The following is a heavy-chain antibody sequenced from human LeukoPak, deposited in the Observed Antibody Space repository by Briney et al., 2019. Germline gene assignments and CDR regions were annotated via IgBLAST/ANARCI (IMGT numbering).Heavy chain of an antibody. J-gene: IGHJ6*03. Sequence: SVKVSCKASGGTFSSYAISCVRQAPGQGLEWMGGIIPIFGTANYAQKFQGRVTITADKSTSTAYMELSSLRSEDTAVYYCATRGSYYDFWSGYPKSVGHYYYYMDVWGKGTTVTVSS. V-gene: IGHV1-69*06. CDR1: GGTFSSYA. CDR3: ATRGSYYDFWSGYPKSVGHYYYYMDV. D-gene: IGHD3-3*01. CDR2: IIPIFGTA.